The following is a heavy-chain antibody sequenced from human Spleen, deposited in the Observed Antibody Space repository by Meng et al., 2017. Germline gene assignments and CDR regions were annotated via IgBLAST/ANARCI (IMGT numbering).Heavy chain of an antibody. J-gene: IGHJ4*02. Sequence: QVQLQQCGAGLLNPSETLPLTCVVSGGSFSDYYWSWIRQPPGKGLEWIGEINHSGSTNYNPSLESRATISVDTSQNNLSLKLSSVTAADSAVYYCARGPTTMAHDFDYWGQGTLVTVSS. CDR3: ARGPTTMAHDFDY. V-gene: IGHV4-34*01. CDR2: INHSGST. D-gene: IGHD4-11*01. CDR1: GGSFSDYY.